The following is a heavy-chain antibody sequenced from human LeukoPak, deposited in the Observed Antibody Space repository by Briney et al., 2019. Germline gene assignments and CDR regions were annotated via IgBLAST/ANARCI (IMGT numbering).Heavy chain of an antibody. J-gene: IGHJ4*02. D-gene: IGHD3-10*01. CDR2: IRGDENEI. Sequence: GGSLRLSCEASGFTFSSHWMHWVRQVLGKGLVWVARIRGDENEIDYADSVKGRFTISRDNAKNTLYLQMNSLRVEDTAVYFCARGHVPGSTRHWDFWGQGTLVTVSS. V-gene: IGHV3-74*01. CDR1: GFTFSSHW. CDR3: ARGHVPGSTRHWDF.